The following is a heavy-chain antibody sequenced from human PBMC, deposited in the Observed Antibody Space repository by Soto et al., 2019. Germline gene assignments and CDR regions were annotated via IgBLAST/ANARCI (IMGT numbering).Heavy chain of an antibody. D-gene: IGHD6-6*01. J-gene: IGHJ6*02. CDR2: ISWDGGST. V-gene: IGHV3-43*01. Sequence: GGSLRLSCAASGFTFVDYTMHWVRQAPGKGLEWVSLISWDGGSTYYADSVKGRFTISRDNSKNSLYLQMNSLRTEDTALYYCAKDADSSFSYYYYGMDVWGQGTTVTVSS. CDR3: AKDADSSFSYYYYGMDV. CDR1: GFTFVDYT.